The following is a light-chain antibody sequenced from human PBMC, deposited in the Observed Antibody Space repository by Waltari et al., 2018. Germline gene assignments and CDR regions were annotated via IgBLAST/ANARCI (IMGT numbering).Light chain of an antibody. CDR2: EVI. V-gene: IGLV2-23*02. CDR3: CSYVQKDIWL. Sequence: QSALTQPASVSGAPGQSITISCTATNSGSGNSDLVSWYQHHPGKVPKLLIYEVIKRPSNISDRFTGSKSGNTASLSISGLQADDEADYYCCSYVQKDIWLFGRGTKVTVL. CDR1: NSGSGNSDL. J-gene: IGLJ3*02.